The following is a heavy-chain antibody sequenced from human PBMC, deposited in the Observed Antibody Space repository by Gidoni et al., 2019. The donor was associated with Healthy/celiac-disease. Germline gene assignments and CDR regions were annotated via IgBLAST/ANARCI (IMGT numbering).Heavy chain of an antibody. Sequence: QVQLQESGPGLVQPSETLSLTCAVSGYSISSGYYWGWIRQPPGKGLEWIGSIYHSGSTYYNPSLKSRVTISVDTSKNQFSLKLSSVTAADTAVYYCASPYSSSWYSNDAFDIWGQGTMVTVSS. D-gene: IGHD6-13*01. V-gene: IGHV4-38-2*01. CDR2: IYHSGST. CDR3: ASPYSSSWYSNDAFDI. J-gene: IGHJ3*02. CDR1: GYSISSGYY.